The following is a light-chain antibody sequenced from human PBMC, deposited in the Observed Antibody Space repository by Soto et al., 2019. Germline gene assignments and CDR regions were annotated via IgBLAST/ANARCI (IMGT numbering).Light chain of an antibody. CDR1: QSVSSSY. Sequence: EIVMTQSPATLSVSPGERATLSCRASQSVSSSYLAGYQQKPGQAPRLLIYGASTRATGIPARFSGSGSETEFTLTITSLQSEDFAVYYCQHYDNWPAWTFGQGTKVDIK. V-gene: IGKV3D-15*01. CDR2: GAS. CDR3: QHYDNWPAWT. J-gene: IGKJ1*01.